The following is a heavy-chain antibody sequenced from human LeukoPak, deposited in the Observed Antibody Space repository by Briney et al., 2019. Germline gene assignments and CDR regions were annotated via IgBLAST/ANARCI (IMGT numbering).Heavy chain of an antibody. Sequence: ASVKVSCKVSGYTLTELSMHWVRQAPGKGLEWMGGFDPEDGETIYAQKFQGRLTMTEDTSTDTAYMELSSLRSEDTAVYYCAKGRAGNYYYDNSDSWGQGTLVTVSS. D-gene: IGHD3-22*01. CDR3: AKGRAGNYYYDNSDS. V-gene: IGHV1-24*01. J-gene: IGHJ5*01. CDR1: GYTLTELS. CDR2: FDPEDGET.